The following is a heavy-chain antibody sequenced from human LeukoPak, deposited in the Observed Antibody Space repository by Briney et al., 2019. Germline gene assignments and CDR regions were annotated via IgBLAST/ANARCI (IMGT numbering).Heavy chain of an antibody. D-gene: IGHD1-14*01. CDR2: INPNNGDA. V-gene: IGHV1-2*02. CDR1: GYTFTALY. Sequence: ASVNVSCNVSGYTFTALYIHRVRQAPGQGPEWMGWINPNNGDANYAQKFQGRVTMSRDTSVSTAYMEVSRLKSDDTAVYYCARLATGRKSLDRWGRGGLVIVSS. CDR3: ARLATGRKSLDR. J-gene: IGHJ5*02.